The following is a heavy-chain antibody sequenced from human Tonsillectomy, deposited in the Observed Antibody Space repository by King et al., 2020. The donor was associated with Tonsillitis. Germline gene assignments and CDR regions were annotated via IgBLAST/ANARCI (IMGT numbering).Heavy chain of an antibody. CDR1: GGSISSSSYY. CDR2: IYYSGST. CDR3: ARPNYYDSSGYSAFDI. Sequence: QLQESGPGLVKPSETLSLTCTVVGGSISSSSYYWGWIRQPPGKGLEWIGSIYYSGSTYYNPSLKSRVTISVDTSKNQFSLKLSSVPAADTAVYYCARPNYYDSSGYSAFDIWGQATMVTVSS. J-gene: IGHJ3*02. D-gene: IGHD3-22*01. V-gene: IGHV4-39*01.